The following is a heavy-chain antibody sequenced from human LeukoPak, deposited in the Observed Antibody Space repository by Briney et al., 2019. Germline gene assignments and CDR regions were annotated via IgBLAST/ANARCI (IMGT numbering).Heavy chain of an antibody. D-gene: IGHD3-10*01. V-gene: IGHV3-53*01. CDR3: ARVWFGYFFQ. J-gene: IGHJ4*02. CDR1: GFTVSSNY. CDR2: IYSGGST. Sequence: PGGSLRLSCAASGFTVSSNYMSWVRQAPGKGLEWVSVIYSGGSTYYADSVKGRFTISKDNSNNTVFLQMNSVRVEDTAVYYCARVWFGYFFQWGQGVLVTVSS.